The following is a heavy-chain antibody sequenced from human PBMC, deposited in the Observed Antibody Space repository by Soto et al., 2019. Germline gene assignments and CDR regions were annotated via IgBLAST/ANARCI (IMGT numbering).Heavy chain of an antibody. V-gene: IGHV2-5*02. J-gene: IGHJ4*02. D-gene: IGHD3-16*01. CDR1: GFSLRTTGVG. CDR2: IYWDDDK. CDR3: APTWGLPFDY. Sequence: QITLKESGPTLVKPTQTLTLTCTYSGFSLRTTGVGVGWIRQPPGKALEWLGIIYWDDDKRYSPSLKSRLTLTSDISKSQVVLTMPNMGPVDTATYFCAPTWGLPFDYWCPGNLVIVSS.